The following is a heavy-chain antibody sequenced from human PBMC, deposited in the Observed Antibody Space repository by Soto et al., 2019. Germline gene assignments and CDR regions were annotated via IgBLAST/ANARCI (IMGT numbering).Heavy chain of an antibody. CDR3: ARQRRPDWFDP. V-gene: IGHV1-69*06. J-gene: IGHJ5*02. CDR2: IIPIFGTA. Sequence: VASVKVSCKASGGTFSSYAISWVRQAPGQGLEWMGGIIPIFGTANYAQKFQGRVTITADKSTSTAYMELSSLRSEDTAVYYCARQRRPDWFDPWGQGTLVTVSS. CDR1: GGTFSSYA.